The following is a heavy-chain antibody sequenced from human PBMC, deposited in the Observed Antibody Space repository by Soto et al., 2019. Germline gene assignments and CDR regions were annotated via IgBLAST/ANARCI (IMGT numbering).Heavy chain of an antibody. V-gene: IGHV3-7*03. Sequence: GGSLRLSCAASGFTFSSYWMSWVRQAPGKGLEWVANIKQDGSEKYYVDSVKGRFTISRDNAKNSLYLQMNSLRAEDTAVYYCAKTYYYDSSGSIPMDYFDYWGQGTLVTVSS. CDR1: GFTFSSYW. CDR2: IKQDGSEK. D-gene: IGHD3-22*01. CDR3: AKTYYYDSSGSIPMDYFDY. J-gene: IGHJ4*02.